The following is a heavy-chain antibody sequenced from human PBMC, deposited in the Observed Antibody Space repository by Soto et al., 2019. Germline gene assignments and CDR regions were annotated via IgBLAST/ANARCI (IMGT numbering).Heavy chain of an antibody. CDR2: IYYSGST. Sequence: SETLSLTCTVSGGSISSSSYYWGWIRQPPGKGLEWIGSIYYSGSTYYNPSLKSRVTISVDTSKNQFSLKLSSVTAADTAVYYCARQTVTKSYWGQGTLVTVSS. J-gene: IGHJ4*02. D-gene: IGHD4-17*01. CDR3: ARQTVTKSY. CDR1: GGSISSSSYY. V-gene: IGHV4-39*01.